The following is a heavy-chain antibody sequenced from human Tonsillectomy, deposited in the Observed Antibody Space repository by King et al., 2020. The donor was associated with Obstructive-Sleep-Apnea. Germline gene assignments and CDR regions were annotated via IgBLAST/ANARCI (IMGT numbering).Heavy chain of an antibody. CDR1: GFSFPDYA. CDR3: AGGYTPADY. Sequence: VQLVESGGGLVRPGRSLRLSCTTSGFSFPDYAMTWFRQSPGTGLEWVGFLRRNVDGGTVEYAASVEGRITLSRDDSKDITFLQLNSLKTEDTAVYYCAGGYTPADYWGPGTLVTVSS. J-gene: IGHJ4*02. V-gene: IGHV3-49*03. CDR2: LRRNVDGGTV. D-gene: IGHD5-18*01.